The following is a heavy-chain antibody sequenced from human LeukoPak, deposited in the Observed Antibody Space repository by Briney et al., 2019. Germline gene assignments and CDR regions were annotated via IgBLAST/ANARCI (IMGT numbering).Heavy chain of an antibody. D-gene: IGHD2-15*01. CDR2: INPDGTST. CDR3: LRWDCSGGNCNSGSRLFEH. CDR1: GFTFSNYW. J-gene: IGHJ4*02. Sequence: GGSLRLFCAASGFTFSNYWMHWVRHAPGKGLVWVSRINPDGTSTTYADSVKGRFTISRDNAKNTLYLQMDSLRAEDTAGYYCLRWDCSGGNCNSGSRLFEHWGQGSLVTVSS. V-gene: IGHV3-74*01.